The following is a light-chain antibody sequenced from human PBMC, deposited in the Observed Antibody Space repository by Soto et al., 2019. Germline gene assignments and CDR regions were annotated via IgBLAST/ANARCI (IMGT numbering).Light chain of an antibody. J-gene: IGKJ4*01. CDR1: QSVSSY. CDR3: QQHNTYPLT. V-gene: IGKV1-39*01. Sequence: DIQMTQSPSSLSASVGDRVTITCRASQSVSSYLNWYQHKPGKAPKLLIYAASSLQSGVPSRFSGSGSGTDFTLTISSLQPDDFATYYCQQHNTYPLTFGGGTKVDIK. CDR2: AAS.